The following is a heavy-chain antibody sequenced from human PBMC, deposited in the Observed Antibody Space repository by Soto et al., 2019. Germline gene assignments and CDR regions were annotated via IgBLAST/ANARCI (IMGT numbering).Heavy chain of an antibody. J-gene: IGHJ3*02. CDR1: GFTFSSYS. Sequence: EVQLVESGGGLVKPGGSLRLSCAASGFTFSSYSMNWVRQAPGKGLEWVSSISSSSSYIYYADSVKGRFTISRDNAKNSLYLQMNSLRAEDTAVYYCARDFSEVRQQLVKGDDAFDIWGQGTMVTVSS. V-gene: IGHV3-21*01. D-gene: IGHD6-13*01. CDR2: ISSSSSYI. CDR3: ARDFSEVRQQLVKGDDAFDI.